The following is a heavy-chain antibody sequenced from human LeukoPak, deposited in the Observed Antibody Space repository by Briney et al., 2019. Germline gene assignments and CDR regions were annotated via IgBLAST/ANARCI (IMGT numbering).Heavy chain of an antibody. CDR2: ASGSGGST. V-gene: IGHV3-23*01. CDR1: GFTSSSYA. D-gene: IGHD4-23*01. Sequence: GGSLRLSCAASGFTSSSYAMSWVRQAPRKGLEWVSSASGSGGSTYYADSVRGRFTISRDNSKNTLYLQMNSLRAEDTAVYYCAKDLGSVVTPPSLDYWGQGTLVTVSS. CDR3: AKDLGSVVTPPSLDY. J-gene: IGHJ4*02.